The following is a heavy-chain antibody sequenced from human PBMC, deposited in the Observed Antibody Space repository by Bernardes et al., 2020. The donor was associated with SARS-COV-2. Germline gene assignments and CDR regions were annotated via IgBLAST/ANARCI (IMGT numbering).Heavy chain of an antibody. Sequence: GGSLRLSRAASGFIFSNYALNWVRQAPGKGLEWVAEISGSGGFTHYADSVKGRFTISRDNSKRTLYLEMNSLRVDDTAVYYCMGTWEWGQGTLVTVSS. V-gene: IGHV3-23*01. J-gene: IGHJ4*02. CDR3: MGTWE. CDR2: ISGSGGFT. CDR1: GFIFSNYA. D-gene: IGHD1-26*01.